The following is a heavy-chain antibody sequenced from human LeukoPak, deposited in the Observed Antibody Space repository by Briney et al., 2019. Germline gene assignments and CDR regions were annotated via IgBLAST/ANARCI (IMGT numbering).Heavy chain of an antibody. CDR2: IIPIFGTA. CDR1: GYTFTSYT. Sequence: GASVKVSCKASGYTFTSYTMNWVRQAPGQGLEWMGGIIPIFGTANYAQKFQGRVTITADESTRTAYMELSSLRSEDTAVYYCAREWDYDTSGYYYYYWGQGTLVTVSS. J-gene: IGHJ4*02. D-gene: IGHD3-22*01. V-gene: IGHV1-69*13. CDR3: AREWDYDTSGYYYYY.